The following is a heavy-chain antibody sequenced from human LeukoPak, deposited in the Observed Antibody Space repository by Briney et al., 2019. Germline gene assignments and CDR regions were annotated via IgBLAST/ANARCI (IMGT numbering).Heavy chain of an antibody. V-gene: IGHV1-46*01. CDR3: ARESAVDGRDYDY. D-gene: IGHD4-23*01. Sequence: ASVKVSCKASGYTYTGYYIHWVRQATGQGLEWMGIINPSGGSTSYAQKFQGRVTMTRDTSTSTVYMELSSLRSEDTAVYYCARESAVDGRDYDYWGQGTLVTVSS. CDR1: GYTYTGYY. J-gene: IGHJ4*02. CDR2: INPSGGST.